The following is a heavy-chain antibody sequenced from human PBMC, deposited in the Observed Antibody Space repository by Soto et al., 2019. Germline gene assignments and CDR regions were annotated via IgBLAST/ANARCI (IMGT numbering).Heavy chain of an antibody. J-gene: IGHJ6*02. CDR2: ISGSGGST. Sequence: GGSLRLSCAASGFTFSSYAMSWVRQAPGKGLEWVSAISGSGGSTYYADSVKGRFTISRDNSKNTLYLQMNSLRAEDTAVYYCANDVVVPARNYGMDVWGQGTTVTVSS. V-gene: IGHV3-23*01. CDR3: ANDVVVPARNYGMDV. D-gene: IGHD2-2*01. CDR1: GFTFSSYA.